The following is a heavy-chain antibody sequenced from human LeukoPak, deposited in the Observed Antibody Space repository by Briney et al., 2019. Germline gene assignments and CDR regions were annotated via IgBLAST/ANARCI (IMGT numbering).Heavy chain of an antibody. V-gene: IGHV3-33*06. J-gene: IGHJ3*02. Sequence: GGSLRLSCAASGFTFSSYGMHWVRQAPGEGLEWVAVIWYDGSNKYYADSVKGRFTISRDNSKNTLYLQMNSLRAEDTAVYYCAKEGSSDAFDIWGQGTMVTVSS. D-gene: IGHD6-6*01. CDR1: GFTFSSYG. CDR2: IWYDGSNK. CDR3: AKEGSSDAFDI.